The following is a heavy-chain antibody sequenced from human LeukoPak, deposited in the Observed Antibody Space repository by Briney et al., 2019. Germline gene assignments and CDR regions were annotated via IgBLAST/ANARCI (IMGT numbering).Heavy chain of an antibody. Sequence: GGSLRLSCAASGFTFSSYAMHWVRQAPGKGLEWVAVISYDGSNKYYADSVKGRFTISRDNSKNTLYLQMNSLRAEDTAVYYCATGGYSGSYYFDYWGQGTLVTVSS. J-gene: IGHJ4*02. V-gene: IGHV3-30-3*01. CDR1: GFTFSSYA. CDR3: ATGGYSGSYYFDY. D-gene: IGHD1-26*01. CDR2: ISYDGSNK.